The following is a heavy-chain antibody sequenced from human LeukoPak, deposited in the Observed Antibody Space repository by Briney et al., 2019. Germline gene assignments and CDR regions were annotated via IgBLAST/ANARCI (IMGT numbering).Heavy chain of an antibody. Sequence: GGSLRLSCAASGFTFSSYAMSWVRQAPGKGLEWVSAISGSGGSTYYADSVKGRFTISRDNSKNTLYLQMNGLRAEDTAVYYCAKSSLEGYGDSYYYYYYYMDVWGKGTTVTVSS. CDR1: GFTFSSYA. V-gene: IGHV3-23*01. CDR3: AKSSLEGYGDSYYYYYYYMDV. CDR2: ISGSGGST. D-gene: IGHD4-17*01. J-gene: IGHJ6*03.